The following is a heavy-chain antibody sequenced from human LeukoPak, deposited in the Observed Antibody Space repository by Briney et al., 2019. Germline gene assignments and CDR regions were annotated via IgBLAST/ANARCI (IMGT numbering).Heavy chain of an antibody. V-gene: IGHV3-21*01. CDR3: ARDYLAAQWLLSGGDY. D-gene: IGHD5-12*01. J-gene: IGHJ4*02. CDR1: GFTFSSYS. Sequence: PGGSLRLSCAASGFTFSSYSMNWVRQAPGKGLEWVSSISSSGSYKYYADSVKGRFTISRDNAKNSLSLQLNSLRADDTAVYYCARDYLAAQWLLSGGDYWGQGTLVTVSS. CDR2: ISSSGSYK.